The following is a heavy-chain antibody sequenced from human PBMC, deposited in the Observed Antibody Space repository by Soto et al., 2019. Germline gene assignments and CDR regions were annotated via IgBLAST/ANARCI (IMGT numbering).Heavy chain of an antibody. D-gene: IGHD2-2*01. CDR1: GFTFSNYG. CDR2: IWYDGSNK. Sequence: QVQLVESGGGVVQPGRSLRLSCAASGFTFSNYGMHWVRQAPGKGLDWVAVIWYDGSNKYYADSVKGRFTISRDNSKNTLHLQMNSLRDEDTAVYYCARKKVVEEAASLNYYYYSMDVWGQGTTVTVSS. V-gene: IGHV3-33*01. CDR3: ARKKVVEEAASLNYYYYSMDV. J-gene: IGHJ6*02.